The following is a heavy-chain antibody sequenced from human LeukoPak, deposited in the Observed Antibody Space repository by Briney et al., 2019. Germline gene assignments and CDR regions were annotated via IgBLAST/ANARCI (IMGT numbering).Heavy chain of an antibody. CDR2: IYGGGGT. Sequence: GGSLRLSCTASGFTVSSSYMTWVRQAPGKGLEWVSLIYGGGGTYYADSVQGRFTISRHNSKNTLYLQMNSLRAEDTAVYYCARDSGRFDVFDIWGQGTMVTVSS. CDR3: ARDSGRFDVFDI. D-gene: IGHD3-10*01. CDR1: GFTVSSSY. J-gene: IGHJ3*02. V-gene: IGHV3-53*01.